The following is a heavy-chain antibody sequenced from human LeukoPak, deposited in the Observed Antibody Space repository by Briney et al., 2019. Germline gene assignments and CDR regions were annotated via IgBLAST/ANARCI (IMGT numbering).Heavy chain of an antibody. Sequence: ASVKVSCKASDYTFTNYGISWVRQAPGQGLEWMGGFDPEDGETIYAQKFQGRVTMTEDTSTDTAYMELSSLRSEDTAVYYCATDQFDYWGQGTLVTVSS. CDR3: ATDQFDY. V-gene: IGHV1-24*01. CDR2: FDPEDGET. J-gene: IGHJ4*02. CDR1: DYTFTNYG.